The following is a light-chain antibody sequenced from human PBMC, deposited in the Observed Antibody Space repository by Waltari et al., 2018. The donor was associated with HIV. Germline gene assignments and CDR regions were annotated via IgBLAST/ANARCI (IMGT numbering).Light chain of an antibody. V-gene: IGLV1-40*01. CDR2: RTD. J-gene: IGLJ2*01. CDR1: SPNIGADYD. CDR3: QSYDSSLFWV. Sequence: QSVLTQPPSLSGAPGQRVTISCIGTSPNIGADYDVHWYRQVSGAAPKLLIYRTDARPSGVPDRFCGSRSGASASLVINGLQTDDEADYYCQSYDSSLFWVFGGGTKLTVL.